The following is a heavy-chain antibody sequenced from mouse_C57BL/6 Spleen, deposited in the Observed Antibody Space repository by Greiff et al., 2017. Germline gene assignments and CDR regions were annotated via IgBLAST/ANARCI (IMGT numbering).Heavy chain of an antibody. CDR2: ISYDGSN. CDR1: GYSITSGYY. J-gene: IGHJ3*01. Sequence: EVKLMESRPGLVKPSQSLSLTCSVTGYSITSGYYWNWIRQFPGNKLEWMGYISYDGSNNYNPSLKNRISITRDTSKNQFFLKLNSVTTEDTATYYCAREGAGSWFAYWGQGTLVTVSA. V-gene: IGHV3-6*01. CDR3: AREGAGSWFAY.